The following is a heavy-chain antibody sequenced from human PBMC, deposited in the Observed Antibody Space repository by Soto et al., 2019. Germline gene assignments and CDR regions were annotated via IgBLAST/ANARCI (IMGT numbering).Heavy chain of an antibody. CDR1: GDTFSSYT. J-gene: IGHJ6*02. Sequence: QVQLVQSGAEVKKPGSSVKVSCKASGDTFSSYTLDWVRQAPGQGLEWMGRIIPLPGLPFYAQKFQGRLTITADTSTNTAYMELSSLRSEDTATYFCARGQWQQPHGMDGWGQGTMVTVSS. CDR2: IIPLPGLP. V-gene: IGHV1-69*02. D-gene: IGHD6-13*01. CDR3: ARGQWQQPHGMDG.